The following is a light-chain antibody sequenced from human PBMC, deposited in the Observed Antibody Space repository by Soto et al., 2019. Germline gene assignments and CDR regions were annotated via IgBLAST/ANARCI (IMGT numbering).Light chain of an antibody. Sequence: QSVLTQPPSVSEAPGQRVTISCTGSSSDIGAGYEAHWYQQVPGTAPKLLIYENNNRPSGVPDRFSGSKSGTSASLAITGLQAEDEAEYYCQSYDSSLSGYVFGFRNKVTV. CDR2: ENN. V-gene: IGLV1-40*01. CDR1: SSDIGAGYE. CDR3: QSYDSSLSGYV. J-gene: IGLJ1*01.